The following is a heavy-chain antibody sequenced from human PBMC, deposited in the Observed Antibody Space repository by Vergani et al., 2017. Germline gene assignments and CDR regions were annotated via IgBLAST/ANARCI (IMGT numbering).Heavy chain of an antibody. V-gene: IGHV3-49*03. D-gene: IGHD1-1*01. CDR3: TREGHEVERGDEYFQH. Sequence: EVQLVESGGGLVQPGRSLRLSCTASGFTFGDYAMSWFRQAPGKGLEWVGFIRSKAYGGTTEYAASVKGRFTISRDDSKSIAYLQMNSLKTEDTAVYYCTREGHEVERGDEYFQHWGQGTLVTVSS. CDR1: GFTFGDYA. J-gene: IGHJ1*01. CDR2: IRSKAYGGTT.